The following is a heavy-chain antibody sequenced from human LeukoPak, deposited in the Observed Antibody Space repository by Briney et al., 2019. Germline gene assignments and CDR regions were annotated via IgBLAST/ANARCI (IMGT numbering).Heavy chain of an antibody. CDR3: AKDPDCTSGICYTFFDY. J-gene: IGHJ4*02. D-gene: IGHD2-8*01. CDR2: IPRNGGST. Sequence: GGSLRLSCAASGFTFSSYAMSWVRQAPGKGLEWVSSIPRNGGSTYYADSVKGRFTISRDNSKNTLYVQMNSLRVDDTAVYYCAKDPDCTSGICYTFFDYWGQGTLVTVSS. V-gene: IGHV3-23*01. CDR1: GFTFSSYA.